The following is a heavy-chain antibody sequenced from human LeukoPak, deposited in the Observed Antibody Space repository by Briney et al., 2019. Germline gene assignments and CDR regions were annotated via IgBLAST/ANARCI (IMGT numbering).Heavy chain of an antibody. D-gene: IGHD6-13*01. CDR3: ARSGYSSPRGRFDP. Sequence: EASVKVSCKASGYSFTNYYMHWVRQAPGQGLEWMGIINPSGGSSTYAQRFQGRVTMTRDMSTSTVYMELSSLRSEDTAVYYCARSGYSSPRGRFDPWGQGTLVTVSS. CDR1: GYSFTNYY. J-gene: IGHJ5*02. V-gene: IGHV1-46*01. CDR2: INPSGGSS.